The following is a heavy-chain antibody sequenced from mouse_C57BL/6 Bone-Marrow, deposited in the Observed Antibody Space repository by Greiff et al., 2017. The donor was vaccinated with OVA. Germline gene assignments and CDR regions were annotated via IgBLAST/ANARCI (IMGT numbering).Heavy chain of an antibody. CDR3: ARDDYDGAFAY. V-gene: IGHV1-80*01. CDR2: IYPGDGDT. Sequence: VMLVESGAELVKPGASVKISCKASGYAFSSYWMNWVKQRPGKGLEWIGQIYPGDGDTNYNGKFKGKATLTADKSSSTAYMQLSSLTSEDSAVYFCARDDYDGAFAYWGQGTLVTVSA. D-gene: IGHD2-4*01. CDR1: GYAFSSYW. J-gene: IGHJ3*01.